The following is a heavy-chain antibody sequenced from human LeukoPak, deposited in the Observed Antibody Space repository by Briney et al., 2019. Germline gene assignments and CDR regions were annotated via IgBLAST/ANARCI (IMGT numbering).Heavy chain of an antibody. D-gene: IGHD6-13*01. CDR1: GGSISSSNW. CDR2: IYHSGST. V-gene: IGHV4-4*02. CDR3: ARGVIAAAGPQDY. Sequence: PSGTLSLTCAVSGGSISSSNWWSWVRQPPGKGLEWIGEIYHSGSTNYNPSLKSRVTISVDKSKNQFSLKLSPVNAADTAVYYCARGVIAAAGPQDYWGQGTLVTVSS. J-gene: IGHJ4*02.